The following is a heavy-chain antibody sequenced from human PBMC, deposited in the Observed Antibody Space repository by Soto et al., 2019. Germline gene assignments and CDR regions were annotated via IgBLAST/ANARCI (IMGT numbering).Heavy chain of an antibody. V-gene: IGHV4-59*01. CDR1: GGSISSYY. CDR3: ARCPKGTTRTWFDP. CDR2: IYYSGST. D-gene: IGHD1-7*01. J-gene: IGHJ5*02. Sequence: SETLSLTCTVSGGSISSYYWSWIRQPPGKGLEWIGYIYYSGSTNYNPSLKSRVTISVDTSKNQFSLKLSSVTAADTAVYYCARCPKGTTRTWFDPWGQGTLVTVSS.